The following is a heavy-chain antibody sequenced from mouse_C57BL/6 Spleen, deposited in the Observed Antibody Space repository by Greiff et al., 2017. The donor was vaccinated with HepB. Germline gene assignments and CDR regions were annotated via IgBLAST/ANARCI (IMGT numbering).Heavy chain of an antibody. CDR3: ARNRGSSPYYYAMDY. J-gene: IGHJ4*01. CDR2: IDPSDSYT. V-gene: IGHV1-50*01. D-gene: IGHD1-1*01. CDR1: GYTFTSYW. Sequence: QFQLQQPGAELVKPGASVKLSCKASGYTFTSYWMQWVKQRPGQGLEWIGEIDPSDSYTNYNQKFKGKATLTVDTSSSTAYMQLSSLTSEDSAVYYCARNRGSSPYYYAMDYWGQGTSVTVSS.